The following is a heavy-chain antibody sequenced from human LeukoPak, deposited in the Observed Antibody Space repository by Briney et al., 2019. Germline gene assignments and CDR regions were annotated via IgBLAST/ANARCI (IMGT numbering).Heavy chain of an antibody. Sequence: PGGSLRLSCAASGFTFSSYEMNWVRQAPGKGLEWVSYISSSGSTIYYADSVKGRFTISRDNAKNSLYLQMNSLRAEDTAVYYCASSSSGWPEGNWFDPWGQGTLVTVSS. V-gene: IGHV3-48*03. CDR3: ASSSSGWPEGNWFDP. CDR1: GFTFSSYE. CDR2: ISSSGSTI. D-gene: IGHD6-19*01. J-gene: IGHJ5*02.